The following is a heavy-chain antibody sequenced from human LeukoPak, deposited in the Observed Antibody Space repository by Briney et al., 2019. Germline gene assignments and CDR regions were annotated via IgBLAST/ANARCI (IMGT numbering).Heavy chain of an antibody. V-gene: IGHV3-48*01. Sequence: GGSLRLSCAASGFTFSSYSMNWVRQAPGKGLEWVSYISSSSGTIYYADSVKGRFTISRDNAKNSLYLQMNSLRAEDTAVYYCARDERGAAGTGAFDIWGQGTMVTVSS. CDR1: GFTFSSYS. D-gene: IGHD6-13*01. J-gene: IGHJ3*02. CDR3: ARDERGAAGTGAFDI. CDR2: ISSSSGTI.